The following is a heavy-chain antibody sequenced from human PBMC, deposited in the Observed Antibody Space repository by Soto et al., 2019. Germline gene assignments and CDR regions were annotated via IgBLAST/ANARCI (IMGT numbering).Heavy chain of an antibody. CDR2: ISGSGGST. J-gene: IGHJ6*02. CDR3: AKDPPLLEEPEGYYYGMDV. V-gene: IGHV3-23*01. CDR1: GLTFSSYA. D-gene: IGHD3-3*01. Sequence: HPGGSLRLSCAASGLTFSSYAMSWVRQAPGKGLEWVSAISGSGGSTYYADSVKGRFTISRDNSKNTLYLQMNSLRVEDTAVYYCAKDPPLLEEPEGYYYGMDVWGQGTTVTVSS.